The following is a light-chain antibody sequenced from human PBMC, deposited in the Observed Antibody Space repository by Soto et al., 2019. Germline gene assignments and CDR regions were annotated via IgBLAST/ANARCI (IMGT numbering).Light chain of an antibody. CDR2: DAS. CDR1: QSVSSY. J-gene: IGKJ5*01. V-gene: IGKV3-11*01. CDR3: QPRSNWPPIT. Sequence: IQKQTTLSLSPGERATLSCRASQSVSSYLAWYQQKPGQAPRLLIYDASNRATGIPARFSGSGSGTDFTLTISSLEPADFAVYYCQPRSNWPPITFGQGTRLEVK.